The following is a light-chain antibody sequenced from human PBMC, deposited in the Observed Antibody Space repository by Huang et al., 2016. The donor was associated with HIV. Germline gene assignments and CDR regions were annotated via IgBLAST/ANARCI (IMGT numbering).Light chain of an antibody. CDR1: QSVGSN. V-gene: IGKV3-15*01. CDR3: QQYNNWPPLT. Sequence: EIVMTQSPATLSVSPGERATLSCRARQSVGSNLAWYQLKPGQAPRLLIYHTAARATGIPARFSGSCSETELTLTISSLQSEECAIYYCQQYNNWPPLTFGGGTKVEIK. J-gene: IGKJ4*01. CDR2: HTA.